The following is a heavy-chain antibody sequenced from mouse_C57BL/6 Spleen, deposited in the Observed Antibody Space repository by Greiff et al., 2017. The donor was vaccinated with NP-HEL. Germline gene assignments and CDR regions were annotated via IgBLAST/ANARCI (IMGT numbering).Heavy chain of an antibody. V-gene: IGHV1-9*01. D-gene: IGHD2-3*01. J-gene: IGHJ2*01. CDR2: ILPGSGST. Sequence: QVQLQQSGAELMKPGASVKLSCKATGYTFTGYWIEWVKQRPGHGLEWIGEILPGSGSTNYNEKFKGKATFTADTSSNTAYMQLSSLTTEDSAIYYCARGGIYDGYYGYYFDYWGKGTTLTVSS. CDR1: GYTFTGYW. CDR3: ARGGIYDGYYGYYFDY.